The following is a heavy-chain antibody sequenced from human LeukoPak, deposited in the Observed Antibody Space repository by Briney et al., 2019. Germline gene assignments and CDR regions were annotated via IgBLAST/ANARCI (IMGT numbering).Heavy chain of an antibody. CDR2: VYHDGST. D-gene: IGHD1-26*01. CDR3: ARGSLHYFDY. CDR1: GGSISSNNW. V-gene: IGHV4-4*02. J-gene: IGHJ4*02. Sequence: SGTLSLTCAVSGGSISSNNWWSWVRQPPGKGLEWIGEVYHDGSTNYNPSLQSRVTISLDKSKNQFSLKLSSVTAADTAMYYCARGSLHYFDYWGQGTLVTVSS.